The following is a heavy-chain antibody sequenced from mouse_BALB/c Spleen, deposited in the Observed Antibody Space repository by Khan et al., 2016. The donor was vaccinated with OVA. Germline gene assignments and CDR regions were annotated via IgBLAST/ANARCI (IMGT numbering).Heavy chain of an antibody. J-gene: IGHJ2*01. CDR3: ARRVRRWDFDY. Sequence: QVQLKQSGAELAKPGASVKMSCKASGYTFINYWILWVKQRPGQGLEWIGYINPSTGYTEYNQNFKDKATLTADKSSSTAYMQLSSLTSEDSAVYYCARRVRRWDFDYWGQGTTLTVSS. CDR2: INPSTGYT. CDR1: GYTFINYW. D-gene: IGHD1-1*01. V-gene: IGHV1-7*01.